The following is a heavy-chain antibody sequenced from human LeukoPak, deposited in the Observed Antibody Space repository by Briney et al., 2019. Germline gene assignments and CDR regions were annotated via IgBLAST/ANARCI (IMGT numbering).Heavy chain of an antibody. CDR1: GFTFSSYG. Sequence: PGGSLRLSCAASGFTFSSYGMHWVRQAPGKGLEWVAVIWYDGSNKYYADSVKGRFTISRDNSKNTLYLQMNSLRAEDTAAYYCARGPRGYYAKGYFDYWGQGTLVTVSS. CDR3: ARGPRGYYAKGYFDY. J-gene: IGHJ4*02. D-gene: IGHD2/OR15-2a*01. CDR2: IWYDGSNK. V-gene: IGHV3-33*01.